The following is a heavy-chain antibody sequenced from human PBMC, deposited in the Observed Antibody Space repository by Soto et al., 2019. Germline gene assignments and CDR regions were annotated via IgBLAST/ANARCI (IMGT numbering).Heavy chain of an antibody. J-gene: IGHJ4*02. CDR1: GFTFSSYA. V-gene: IGHV3-30-3*01. CDR2: ISYDGSNK. CDR3: ARDGFNPTDY. Sequence: QVQLVESGGGVVQPGRSLRLSCAASGFTFSSYAMHWVRQAPGKGLEWVAVISYDGSNKYYADSVKGRFTISRDNSKNTLYLQMNSLRAEDTAVYYCARDGFNPTDYWGQGTLVTVSS. D-gene: IGHD3-10*01.